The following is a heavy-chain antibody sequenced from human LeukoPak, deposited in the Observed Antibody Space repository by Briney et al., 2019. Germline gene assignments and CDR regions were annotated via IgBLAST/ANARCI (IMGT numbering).Heavy chain of an antibody. V-gene: IGHV3-7*01. CDR1: GFTFSTYS. Sequence: GGSLRLSCAAYGFTFSTYSMNWVRQAPGKGLEWVANIKQDGSEKHYVDSVKGRFTITRDNAKNSLYLQMNSLRAEDTAVYYCARDQDSYADYWGQGTLVTVSS. J-gene: IGHJ4*02. D-gene: IGHD5-18*01. CDR3: ARDQDSYADY. CDR2: IKQDGSEK.